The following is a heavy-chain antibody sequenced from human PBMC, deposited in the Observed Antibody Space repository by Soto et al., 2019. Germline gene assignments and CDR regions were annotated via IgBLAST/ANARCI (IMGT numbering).Heavy chain of an antibody. V-gene: IGHV4-61*01. CDR3: ARSLGRYYYYGMDV. CDR1: GGSVSSGSYY. CDR2: IYYSGST. Sequence: QVQLQESGPGLVKPSETLSLTCTVSGGSVSSGSYYWSWIRQPPGKGLEWIGYIYYSGSTNDNPSLKSRVTTPVDTSTNQFSRELSSVPAAATAVYYCARSLGRYYYYGMDVGGQVPTVT. J-gene: IGHJ6*02. D-gene: IGHD7-27*01.